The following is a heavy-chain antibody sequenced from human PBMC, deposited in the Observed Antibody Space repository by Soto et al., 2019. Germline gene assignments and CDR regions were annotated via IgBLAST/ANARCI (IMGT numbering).Heavy chain of an antibody. J-gene: IGHJ6*03. Sequence: ASLKASCKASGYTFTSYDIYWVRQATGQGREWMGWMNPNSGNTGYAQKFQGRVTMTRNTSISTAYMELSSLRSEDTAVYYCARGRITMVRGATLDYYYYMDVWGKGTTVTVSS. D-gene: IGHD3-10*01. CDR2: MNPNSGNT. CDR3: ARGRITMVRGATLDYYYYMDV. CDR1: GYTFTSYD. V-gene: IGHV1-8*01.